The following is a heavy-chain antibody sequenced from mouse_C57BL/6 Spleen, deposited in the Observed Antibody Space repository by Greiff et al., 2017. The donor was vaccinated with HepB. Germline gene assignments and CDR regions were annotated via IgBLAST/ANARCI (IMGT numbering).Heavy chain of an antibody. CDR1: GYSFTGYY. CDR3: ARSDYDSFAY. J-gene: IGHJ3*01. D-gene: IGHD2-4*01. CDR2: INPSAGGT. Sequence: EVQLQQSGPELVKPGASVKISCKASGYSFTGYYMNWVKQSPEKSLEWIGEINPSAGGTTYNQKFKGKATLTVDKSSSTAYMQLKSLTSEDSAVYYCARSDYDSFAYWGQGTLVTVSA. V-gene: IGHV1-42*01.